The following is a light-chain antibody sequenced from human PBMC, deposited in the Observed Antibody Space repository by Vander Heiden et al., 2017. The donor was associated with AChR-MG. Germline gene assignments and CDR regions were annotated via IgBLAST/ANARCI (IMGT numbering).Light chain of an antibody. Sequence: QSALTPPASVSGSPGQSSTISCTGTSSDVGGYNYVSWYQQHPGKAPNLMIYDVSKRPSGGSNRFSGCKSGNTASQTISGLQAEDEADYYCSSYTSSSTRVFGGGTKLTVL. J-gene: IGLJ2*01. V-gene: IGLV2-14*01. CDR3: SSYTSSSTRV. CDR1: SSDVGGYNY. CDR2: DVS.